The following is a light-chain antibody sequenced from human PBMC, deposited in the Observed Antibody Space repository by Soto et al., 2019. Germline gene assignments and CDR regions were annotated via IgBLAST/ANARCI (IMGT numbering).Light chain of an antibody. CDR2: GAS. CDR3: QQYGSSAWT. V-gene: IGKV3-20*01. J-gene: IGKJ1*01. CDR1: QSVSSSY. Sequence: EIVLTQSPGSLSLSPGERATLSCRASQSVSSSYLAWYQQKPGQAPRLLIYGASRRATDIPDRFSGSGSGTDFTLTISRLEAEDFAVYYCQQYGSSAWTFGLGTKVEVK.